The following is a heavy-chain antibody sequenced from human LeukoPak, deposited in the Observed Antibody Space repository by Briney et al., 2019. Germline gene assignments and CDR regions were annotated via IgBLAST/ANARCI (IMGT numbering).Heavy chain of an antibody. Sequence: GGSLRLSCAASGFTFSSYAMSWVRQAPGKGLEWVSAISGSGGSTYYADSVKGRFTISRDNSKNTLYLQMNRLRAEDTAVYYWAKDAEGTMIVVANPNWFDPWGQGTLVTVAS. CDR3: AKDAEGTMIVVANPNWFDP. J-gene: IGHJ5*02. CDR1: GFTFSSYA. CDR2: ISGSGGST. V-gene: IGHV3-23*01. D-gene: IGHD3-22*01.